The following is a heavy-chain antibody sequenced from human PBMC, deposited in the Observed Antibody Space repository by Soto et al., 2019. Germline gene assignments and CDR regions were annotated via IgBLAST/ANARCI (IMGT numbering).Heavy chain of an antibody. V-gene: IGHV3-53*01. CDR3: ASRLAVILDYYYDCMDV. J-gene: IGHJ6*02. CDR2: IYSGGST. CDR1: GFTVSSNY. Sequence: EVQLVESGGGLIQPGGSLRLSCAASGFTVSSNYMSWVRQAPGKGLEWVSVIYSGGSTYYADSVKDRFTISRDNSKNTLYRQMNSLRAEDTAVYYCASRLAVILDYYYDCMDVWGQGTTVIVSS. D-gene: IGHD2-2*02.